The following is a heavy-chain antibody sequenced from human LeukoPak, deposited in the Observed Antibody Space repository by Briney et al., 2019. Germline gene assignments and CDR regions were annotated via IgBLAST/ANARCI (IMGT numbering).Heavy chain of an antibody. D-gene: IGHD3-22*01. J-gene: IGHJ3*02. Sequence: GGSLRLSCAAPGFTFSSYGMHWVRQAPGKGLEWVAVIWYDGSNKYYADSVKGRFTISRDNSKNTLYLQMNSLRAEDTAVYYCARAQYYYDSSGLDAFDIWGQGTMVTVSS. CDR3: ARAQYYYDSSGLDAFDI. CDR1: GFTFSSYG. CDR2: IWYDGSNK. V-gene: IGHV3-33*01.